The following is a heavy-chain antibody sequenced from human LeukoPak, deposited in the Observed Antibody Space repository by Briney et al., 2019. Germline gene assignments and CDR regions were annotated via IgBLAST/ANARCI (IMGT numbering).Heavy chain of an antibody. CDR3: ASSIAAAGTNDAFDI. D-gene: IGHD6-13*01. J-gene: IGHJ3*02. CDR1: GFTFSDYY. Sequence: GGSLRLSCAASGFTFSDYYMSWIRQAPGKGLEWVSYISSSGSTIYYADSVKGRFTISRDNAKNSLYLQMNSLRAEDTAVYYCASSIAAAGTNDAFDIWGQGTMVTVSS. V-gene: IGHV3-11*01. CDR2: ISSSGSTI.